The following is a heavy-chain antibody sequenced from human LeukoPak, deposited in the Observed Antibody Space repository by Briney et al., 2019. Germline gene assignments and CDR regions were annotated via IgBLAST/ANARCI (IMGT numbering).Heavy chain of an antibody. CDR2: ISYDGSNK. D-gene: IGHD3-3*01. CDR3: ASAYDFWSGYWTKYYFDY. CDR1: GFTFSIYG. J-gene: IGHJ4*02. V-gene: IGHV3-30*03. Sequence: GGSLRLSCAASGFTFSIYGIHWVRQAPGKGLEWVAFISYDGSNKYYADSVKGRFTISRDNAKNSLYLQMNSLRAEDTAVYYCASAYDFWSGYWTKYYFDYWGQGTLVTVSS.